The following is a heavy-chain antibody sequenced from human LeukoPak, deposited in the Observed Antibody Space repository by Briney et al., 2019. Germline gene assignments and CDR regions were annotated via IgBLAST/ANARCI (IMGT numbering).Heavy chain of an antibody. V-gene: IGHV3-23*01. Sequence: GGSLRLSCAASGFTFSSYAMSWVRQAPGKGLEWVSAISGSGGSTYYADSAKGRFTISRDNSKNTLYLQMNSLRAEDTAVYYCAKDPGARGYSYGFDLWGRGTLVTVPS. CDR1: GFTFSSYA. D-gene: IGHD5-18*01. CDR2: ISGSGGST. J-gene: IGHJ2*01. CDR3: AKDPGARGYSYGFDL.